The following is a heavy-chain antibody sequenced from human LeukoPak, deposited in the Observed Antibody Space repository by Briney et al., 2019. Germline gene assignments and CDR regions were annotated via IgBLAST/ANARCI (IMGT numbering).Heavy chain of an antibody. CDR2: IYHSGST. J-gene: IGHJ4*02. Sequence: PSETLSLTCAVSGGSISSGGYSWSWIRQPPGKGLEWIGYIYHSGSTYYNPSLKSRVTISVDRSKNQFSLKLSSVTAADTAVYYCARALPPPALDYWGQGTLVTVSS. CDR3: ARALPPPALDY. V-gene: IGHV4-30-2*01. CDR1: GGSISSGGYS. D-gene: IGHD2-15*01.